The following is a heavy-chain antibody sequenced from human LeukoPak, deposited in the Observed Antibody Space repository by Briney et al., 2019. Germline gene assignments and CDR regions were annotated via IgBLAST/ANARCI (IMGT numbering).Heavy chain of an antibody. CDR2: ISYDGSNK. CDR3: ARSLRRHCSSTRCYYFDY. V-gene: IGHV3-30*04. CDR1: GFTFSSYA. J-gene: IGHJ4*02. D-gene: IGHD2-2*01. Sequence: PGRSLRLSCAASGFTFSSYAMHWVRQAPGKGLEWVAVISYDGSNKYYADSVKGRFTISRDNSKNTLYLQMNSLRAEDTAVYYCARSLRRHCSSTRCYYFDYWGQGTLVTVSS.